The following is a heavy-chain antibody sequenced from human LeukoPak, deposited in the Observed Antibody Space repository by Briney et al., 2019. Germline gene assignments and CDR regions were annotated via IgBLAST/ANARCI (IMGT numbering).Heavy chain of an antibody. CDR1: GFTFSSYA. D-gene: IGHD3-3*01. V-gene: IGHV3-30-3*01. CDR2: ISYDGSNK. CDR3: ASHPHYYYDFWSGQPNIDY. J-gene: IGHJ4*02. Sequence: PGGSLRLSCAASGFTFSSYAMHWVRQAPGKGLEWVAVISYDGSNKYYADSVKGRFTISRDNSKNTLYLQMNSLRAEDTAVYYCASHPHYYYDFWSGQPNIDYWGQGTLVTVSS.